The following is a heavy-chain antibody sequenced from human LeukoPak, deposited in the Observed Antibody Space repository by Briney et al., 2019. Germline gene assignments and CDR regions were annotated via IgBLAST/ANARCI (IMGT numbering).Heavy chain of an antibody. J-gene: IGHJ3*02. V-gene: IGHV3-21*01. Sequence: GGSLRLSCAASGFTFSSYSMNWVRQAPGKGLEWVSSISSSSSYIYYADSVKGRFTISRDNAKNSLYLQMNSLRAEDTALYYCARARALSVDSPVLDIWGQGTMVTVSS. CDR1: GFTFSSYS. CDR2: ISSSSSYI. D-gene: IGHD3-22*01. CDR3: ARARALSVDSPVLDI.